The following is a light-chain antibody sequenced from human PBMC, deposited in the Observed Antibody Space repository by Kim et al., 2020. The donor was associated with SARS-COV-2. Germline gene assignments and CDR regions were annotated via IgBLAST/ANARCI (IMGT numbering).Light chain of an antibody. J-gene: IGKJ4*02. CDR1: QSVSSSY. CDR2: AAS. CDR3: EQYGSSHRT. Sequence: EIVLTQSPGTLSLSPGERATLSCRASQSVSSSYLAWYQQKPGQAPRLLIYAASSRATGIPDRFSGSGSGTDFTLTISRLEPEDFAVYYCEQYGSSHRTLGGGTTVDIK. V-gene: IGKV3-20*01.